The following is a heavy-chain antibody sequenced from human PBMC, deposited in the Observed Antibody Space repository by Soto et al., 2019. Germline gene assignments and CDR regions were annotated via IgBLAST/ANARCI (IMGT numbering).Heavy chain of an antibody. Sequence: QVQLVQSGAEVKKPGSSVKVSCKASGGTFSSYALSWVRQAPGHGLEWMGGIIPIFGTANYAQKFQGRVAITADETTSTAYMELSSPRSEDTAEDYGARDYGRSGIDIWGQGTMVTVSS. D-gene: IGHD3-22*01. J-gene: IGHJ3*02. CDR1: GGTFSSYA. CDR3: ARDYGRSGIDI. V-gene: IGHV1-69*12. CDR2: IIPIFGTA.